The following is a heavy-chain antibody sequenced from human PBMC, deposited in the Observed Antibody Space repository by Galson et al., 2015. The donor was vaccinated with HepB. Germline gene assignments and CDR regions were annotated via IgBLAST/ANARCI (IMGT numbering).Heavy chain of an antibody. CDR3: ARGGRSSGYYSSPRVHYGMDV. D-gene: IGHD3-22*01. J-gene: IGHJ6*02. Sequence: SLRLSCAASGFTFSDYYMSWIRQAPGKGLEWVSYISSSGSTIYYADSVKGRFTISRDNAENSLYLQMNSLRAEDTAVYYCARGGRSSGYYSSPRVHYGMDVWGQGTTVTVSS. CDR1: GFTFSDYY. V-gene: IGHV3-11*01. CDR2: ISSSGSTI.